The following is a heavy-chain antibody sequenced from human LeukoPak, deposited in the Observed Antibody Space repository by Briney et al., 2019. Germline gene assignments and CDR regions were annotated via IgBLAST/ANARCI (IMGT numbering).Heavy chain of an antibody. J-gene: IGHJ4*02. CDR1: GGSISSGGYY. Sequence: SQTLSLTCTVSGGSISSGGYYWSWIQQPPGKGLEWIGYIYHSGSTYYNPSLKSRVTISVDRSKNQFSLKLSSVTAADTAVYYCARDSELTTHGFDYWGQGTLVTVSS. V-gene: IGHV4-30-2*01. D-gene: IGHD3-10*01. CDR2: IYHSGST. CDR3: ARDSELTTHGFDY.